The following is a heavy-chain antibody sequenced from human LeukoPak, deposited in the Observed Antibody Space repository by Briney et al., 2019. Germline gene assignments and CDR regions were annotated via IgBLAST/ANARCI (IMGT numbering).Heavy chain of an antibody. Sequence: PSETLSLTCTVSGGSINSYYWSWIRQPPGKGLEWIGYIYYSGSTNYNPSLKSRVTISVDTSKNQFSLKLSSVTAADTAVYYCARARRGSSGFDIWGQGTMVTVSS. J-gene: IGHJ3*02. D-gene: IGHD1-26*01. V-gene: IGHV4-59*01. CDR1: GGSINSYY. CDR3: ARARRGSSGFDI. CDR2: IYYSGST.